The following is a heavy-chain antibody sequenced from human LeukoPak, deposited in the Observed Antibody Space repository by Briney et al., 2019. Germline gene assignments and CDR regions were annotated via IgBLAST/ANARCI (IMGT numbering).Heavy chain of an antibody. Sequence: ASVKVSCKASGYTFTSYGISWVRQAPGQGLEWMGWISAYNGNTNYAQKLQGRVTMTTDTSTGTAYMELRSLRSDDTAVYYCARGGTWYYDSSGLNWFDPWGQGTLVTVSS. CDR1: GYTFTSYG. D-gene: IGHD3-22*01. V-gene: IGHV1-18*01. CDR2: ISAYNGNT. CDR3: ARGGTWYYDSSGLNWFDP. J-gene: IGHJ5*02.